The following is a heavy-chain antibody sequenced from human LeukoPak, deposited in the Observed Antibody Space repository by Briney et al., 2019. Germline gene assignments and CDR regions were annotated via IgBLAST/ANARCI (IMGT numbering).Heavy chain of an antibody. V-gene: IGHV4-31*03. CDR1: GGPISSGGYY. D-gene: IGHD5-24*01. CDR2: IYYSGST. J-gene: IGHJ5*02. CDR3: AREEMATIKGWFDP. Sequence: PSETLSLTCTVSGGPISSGGYYWSWIRQHPGKGLEWIGYIYYSGSTYYNPSLKSRVTISVDTCKNQFSLKLSSVTAADTAVYYCAREEMATIKGWFDPWGQGTLVTVSS.